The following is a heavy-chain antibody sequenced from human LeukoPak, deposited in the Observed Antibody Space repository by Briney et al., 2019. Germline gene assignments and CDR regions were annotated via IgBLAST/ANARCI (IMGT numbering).Heavy chain of an antibody. CDR1: GFTFSHYT. CDR2: ILYDGSKK. Sequence: GRSLRLSCVASGFTFSHYTLHWVRQAPGKGLEWVTLILYDGSKKYYTDSVRGRFTISRDNSKNTLYLQINSLRAEDTAVYYCAREHFYGSDSNAFDIWGQGTMVTVSS. J-gene: IGHJ3*02. CDR3: AREHFYGSDSNAFDI. D-gene: IGHD3-10*01. V-gene: IGHV3-30-3*01.